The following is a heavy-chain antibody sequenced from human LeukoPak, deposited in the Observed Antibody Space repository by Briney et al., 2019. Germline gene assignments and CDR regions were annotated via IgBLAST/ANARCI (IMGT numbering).Heavy chain of an antibody. D-gene: IGHD2-2*01. CDR2: ISWNSGSI. V-gene: IGHV3-9*01. J-gene: IGHJ5*02. Sequence: GGYLRLSCAASGFTFDDYAMHWVRQAPGKGLEWVSGISWNSGSIGYADSVKGRFTISRDNAKNSLYLQMNSLRAEDTALYYCAKGVVVPAANWFDPWGQGTLVTVSS. CDR3: AKGVVVPAANWFDP. CDR1: GFTFDDYA.